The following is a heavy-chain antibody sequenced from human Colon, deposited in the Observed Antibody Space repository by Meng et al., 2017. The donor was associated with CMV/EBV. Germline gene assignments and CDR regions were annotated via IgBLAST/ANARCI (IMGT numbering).Heavy chain of an antibody. CDR3: ARDAGIAVFDY. CDR1: GFMFGGYG. J-gene: IGHJ4*02. CDR2: VTYDGSNK. V-gene: IGHV3-30*02. Sequence: GGSLRLSCVPSGFMFGGYGMHWVRQAPGKGLEWVAFVTYDGSNKFYGDSVKGRFTISRDNSKNTLYLQMNSLRAEDTAVYYCARDAGIAVFDYWGQGTLVTVSS. D-gene: IGHD6-19*01.